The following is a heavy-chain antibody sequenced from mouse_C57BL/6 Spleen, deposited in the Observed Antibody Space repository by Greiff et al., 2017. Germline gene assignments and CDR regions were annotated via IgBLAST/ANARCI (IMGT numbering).Heavy chain of an antibody. V-gene: IGHV3-6*01. CDR3: AREGGEDGYYPYAMDY. Sequence: ESGPGLVKPSQSLSLTCSVTGYSITSGYYWNWIRQFPGNKLEWMGYISYDGSNNYNPSLKNRISITRDTSKNQFFLKLNSVTTEDTATYYCAREGGEDGYYPYAMDYWGQGTSVTVSS. J-gene: IGHJ4*01. CDR1: GYSITSGYY. D-gene: IGHD2-3*01. CDR2: ISYDGSN.